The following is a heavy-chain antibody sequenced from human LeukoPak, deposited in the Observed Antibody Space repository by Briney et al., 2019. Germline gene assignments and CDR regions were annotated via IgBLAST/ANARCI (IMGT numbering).Heavy chain of an antibody. J-gene: IGHJ4*02. CDR3: ASPRRYYGDYYSY. D-gene: IGHD4-17*01. V-gene: IGHV4-39*01. CDR1: GGSISSSSYY. Sequence: SETLSLTCTVSGGSISSSSYYWGWIRQPPGKGLGWTGSIYYSGSTYYNPSLKSRVTISVDTSKNQFSLKLSSVTAADTAVYYCASPRRYYGDYYSYWGQGTLVTVSS. CDR2: IYYSGST.